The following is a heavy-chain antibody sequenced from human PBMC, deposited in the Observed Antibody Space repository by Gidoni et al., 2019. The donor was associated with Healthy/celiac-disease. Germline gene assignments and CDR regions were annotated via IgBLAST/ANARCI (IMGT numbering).Heavy chain of an antibody. CDR1: GCTFSSYS. Sequence: EVQLVESGGGLVQPGGSLRLSCAASGCTFSSYSMNWVRQAPGKGLEWVSYISSSSSTIYYADSVKGRFTISRDNAKNSLYLQMNSLRDEDTAVYYCARDVSTGYYSIYYYYYGMDVWGQGTTVTVSS. J-gene: IGHJ6*02. CDR3: ARDVSTGYYSIYYYYYGMDV. V-gene: IGHV3-48*02. CDR2: ISSSSSTI. D-gene: IGHD3-9*01.